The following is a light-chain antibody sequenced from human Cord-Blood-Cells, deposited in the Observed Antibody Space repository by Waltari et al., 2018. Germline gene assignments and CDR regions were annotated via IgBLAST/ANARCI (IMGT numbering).Light chain of an antibody. CDR1: SCHSSYA. CDR2: LNSDGSH. CDR3: QTWGTGIQV. J-gene: IGLJ2*01. V-gene: IGLV4-69*01. Sequence: QLVLTQSPSASASLGASVKLTCTLSSCHSSYALAWHQQQPEKGPRYLMKLNSDGSHSKGDGIPDRFSGSSSGAERYLTISSLQSEDEADYYCQTWGTGIQVFGGGTKLTVL.